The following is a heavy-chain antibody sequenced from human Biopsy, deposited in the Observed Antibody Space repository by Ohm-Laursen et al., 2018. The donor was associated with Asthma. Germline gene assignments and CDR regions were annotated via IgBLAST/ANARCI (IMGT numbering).Heavy chain of an antibody. CDR3: AKRRGYSGHDNDY. D-gene: IGHD5-12*01. Sequence: SLRLSCTASGFMFRSFGMHWVRQAPGKGLEWVAVISYDGNHKFYEDSVKGRFTIPRDNSKNTLYLQMNSLRTEDAAVYYCAKRRGYSGHDNDYWGQGTLVIVSS. CDR1: GFMFRSFG. V-gene: IGHV3-30*18. J-gene: IGHJ4*02. CDR2: ISYDGNHK.